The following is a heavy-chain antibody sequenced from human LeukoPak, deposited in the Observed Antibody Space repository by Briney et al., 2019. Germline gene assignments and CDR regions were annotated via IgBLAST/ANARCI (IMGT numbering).Heavy chain of an antibody. J-gene: IGHJ6*02. Sequence: SETLSLTCTVSGGSFSSGSYYWSWIRQPPGKGLEWIGYIYYSGSTNYNPSLKSRVTISVDTSKNQFSLKLSSVTAADTAVYYCARDGATPYYYYGMDVWGQGTTVTVSS. V-gene: IGHV4-61*01. CDR3: ARDGATPYYYYGMDV. D-gene: IGHD5-12*01. CDR2: IYYSGST. CDR1: GGSFSSGSYY.